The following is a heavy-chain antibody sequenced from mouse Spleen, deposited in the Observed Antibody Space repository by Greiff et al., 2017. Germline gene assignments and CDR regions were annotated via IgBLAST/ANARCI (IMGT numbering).Heavy chain of an antibody. D-gene: IGHD2-14*01. J-gene: IGHJ3*01. Sequence: EVQLVESGGGLVQPGGSLKLSCAASGFTFSSYGMSWVRQTPDKRLELVATINSNGGSTYYPDSVKGRFTISRDNAKNTLYLQMSSLKSEDTAMYYCARDTYYRYDCWGQGTLVTVSA. CDR1: GFTFSSYG. CDR2: INSNGGST. CDR3: ARDTYYRYDC. V-gene: IGHV5-6-3*01.